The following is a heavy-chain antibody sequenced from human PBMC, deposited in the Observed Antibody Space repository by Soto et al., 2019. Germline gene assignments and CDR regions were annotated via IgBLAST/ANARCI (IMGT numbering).Heavy chain of an antibody. Sequence: QLQLQESGSGLVEPSQTLSLTCAVSGGSISSGGDSWSWIRQPPGKGLEWIGYIYHSGSTYYNPSLKSRVTISVDRSKNQFSLKLSSVTAADTAVYYCARGNNVLPGGYFDYWGQGTLVTVSS. CDR1: GGSISSGGDS. J-gene: IGHJ4*02. V-gene: IGHV4-30-2*01. CDR2: IYHSGST. CDR3: ARGNNVLPGGYFDY. D-gene: IGHD3-10*01.